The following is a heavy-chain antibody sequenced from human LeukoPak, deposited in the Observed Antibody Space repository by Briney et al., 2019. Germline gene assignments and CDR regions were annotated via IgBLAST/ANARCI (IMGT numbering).Heavy chain of an antibody. V-gene: IGHV3-48*03. CDR3: ARVSDSSGYYYQDY. D-gene: IGHD3-22*01. CDR1: GFTFSSYE. CDR2: ISSSGSTI. Sequence: GGSLRLSCAASGFTFSSYEMNWVRQAPGKGLEWVSYISSSGSTIYYADSVKGRFTISRDNAKNSLYLQMNSLRAEDTAVYYCARVSDSSGYYYQDYWGQGTLVTVSS. J-gene: IGHJ4*02.